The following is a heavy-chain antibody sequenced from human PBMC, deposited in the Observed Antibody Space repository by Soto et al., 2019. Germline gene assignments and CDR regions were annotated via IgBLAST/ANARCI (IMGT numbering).Heavy chain of an antibody. Sequence: QITLKESGPTLVKPTQTLTLTCTCSGFSLSASDVGVGWIRQPPGKALEWLVVIYWDDDERCSPSLKSRLTITKDTSKNQVVLTMTNMDPVDTATYYCAHASGAGNSAYFDYWGQGILVTVSS. CDR1: GFSLSASDVG. CDR3: AHASGAGNSAYFDY. J-gene: IGHJ4*02. V-gene: IGHV2-5*02. CDR2: IYWDDDE. D-gene: IGHD6-13*01.